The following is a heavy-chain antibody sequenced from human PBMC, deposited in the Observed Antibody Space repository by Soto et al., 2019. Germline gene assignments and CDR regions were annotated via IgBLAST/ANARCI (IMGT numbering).Heavy chain of an antibody. CDR3: ARDYQSYYDSSGHPAPFDY. J-gene: IGHJ4*02. CDR1: GGTFSSYA. V-gene: IGHV1-69*13. CDR2: IIPIFGTA. Sequence: TSVKASCKASGGTFSSYAISWVRQAPGQGLEWMGGIIPIFGTANYAQKFQGRVTITADESTSTAYMELSSLRSEDTAVYYCARDYQSYYDSSGHPAPFDYWGQGTLVTVSS. D-gene: IGHD3-22*01.